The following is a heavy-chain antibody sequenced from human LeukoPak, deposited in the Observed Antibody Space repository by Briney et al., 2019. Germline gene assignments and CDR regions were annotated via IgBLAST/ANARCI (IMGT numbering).Heavy chain of an antibody. CDR1: GFTFSSYW. D-gene: IGHD3-3*01. CDR3: ARDDYDFWSGYYTGFDY. CDR2: IKQDGSEK. V-gene: IGHV3-7*01. Sequence: GGSLRLSCAASGFTFSSYWMSWVRQAPGKGREWVANIKQDGSEKYYVDSVKGRFTISRDNAKNSLYLQMNSLRAEDTAAYYCARDDYDFWSGYYTGFDYWGQGTLVTVSS. J-gene: IGHJ4*02.